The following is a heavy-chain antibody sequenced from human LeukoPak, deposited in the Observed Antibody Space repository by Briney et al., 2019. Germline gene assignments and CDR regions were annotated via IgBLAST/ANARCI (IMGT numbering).Heavy chain of an antibody. D-gene: IGHD3-16*01. CDR2: IYYSGST. J-gene: IGHJ4*02. CDR3: ARGAYDYVWGSYPVGY. Sequence: SETLSLTCTVSGGSISSGGYYWSWIRQHPGKGLEWIGCIYYSGSTYYNPSLKSRVTISVDTSKNQFSLKLSSVAAADTAVYYCARGAYDYVWGSYPVGYWGQGTLVTVSS. CDR1: GGSISSGGYY. V-gene: IGHV4-31*03.